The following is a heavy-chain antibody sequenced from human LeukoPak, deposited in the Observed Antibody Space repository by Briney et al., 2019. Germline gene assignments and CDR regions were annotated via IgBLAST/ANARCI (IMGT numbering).Heavy chain of an antibody. CDR1: GVYW. CDR2: INQDVSVI. Sequence: GGSLRLSCAVSGVYWMSWVRQAPGKGLGWVANINQDVSVIYYVNSVKGRFTISRDNAKNSQYLQMNSLRAEDTGVYYCATSSGAPGNMWGQGTLVTVSS. D-gene: IGHD2-8*02. CDR3: ATSSGAPGNM. V-gene: IGHV3-7*01. J-gene: IGHJ4*02.